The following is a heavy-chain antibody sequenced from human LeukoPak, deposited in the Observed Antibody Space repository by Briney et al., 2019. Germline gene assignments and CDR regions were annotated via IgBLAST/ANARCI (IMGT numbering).Heavy chain of an antibody. Sequence: GGSLRLSCAASGFTFTSYSMNWVRQALGKGLEWVSTISGGGGSTYYADSVKGRFTISRDNSKNTLYLQVNSLRAEDTAVYYCAKGGKWDVTPFDYWGQGTLVTVSS. CDR3: AKGGKWDVTPFDY. CDR2: ISGGGGST. CDR1: GFTFTSYS. D-gene: IGHD1-26*01. V-gene: IGHV3-23*01. J-gene: IGHJ4*02.